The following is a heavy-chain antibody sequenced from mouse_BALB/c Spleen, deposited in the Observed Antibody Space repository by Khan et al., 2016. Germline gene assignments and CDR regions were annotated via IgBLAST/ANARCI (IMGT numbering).Heavy chain of an antibody. Sequence: EVQLQESGPGLVKPSQSLSLTCTVTGYSITSDYAWNWIRQFPGNKLEWMGYISYSGSTSYNPSLKSRISITRDTSKNQYFLQCNSVTTEDTATYYCASRGLRRGTWFAYWGQGTLVTVSA. CDR1: GYSITSDYA. V-gene: IGHV3-2*02. J-gene: IGHJ3*01. CDR3: ASRGLRRGTWFAY. CDR2: ISYSGST. D-gene: IGHD2-4*01.